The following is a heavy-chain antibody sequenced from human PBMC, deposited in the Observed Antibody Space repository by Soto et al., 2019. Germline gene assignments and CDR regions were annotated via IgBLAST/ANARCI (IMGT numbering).Heavy chain of an antibody. D-gene: IGHD3-22*01. CDR1: GFTFSSYA. CDR3: VKDQARYLVITPQY. CDR2: ISSNGGST. J-gene: IGHJ4*02. Sequence: PGGSLRLSCAASGFTFSSYAMHWVRQAPGKGLEYVSAISSNGGSTYYADSVKGRFTISRDNSKNTLYLQMSSLRAEDTAVYYCVKDQARYLVITPQYWGQGTLVTVSS. V-gene: IGHV3-64D*08.